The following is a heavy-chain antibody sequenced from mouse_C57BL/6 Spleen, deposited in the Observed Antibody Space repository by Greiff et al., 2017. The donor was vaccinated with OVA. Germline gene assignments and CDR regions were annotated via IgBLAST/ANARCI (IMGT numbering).Heavy chain of an antibody. D-gene: IGHD4-1*01. CDR2: INPSNGGT. CDR3: ARETGTGYFDV. J-gene: IGHJ1*03. Sequence: QVQLQQPGTELVKPGASVMLSCKASGYTFTSYWMHWVKQRPGQGLEWIGNINPSNGGTTYNEKFKSKATLTVDKSSSTAYLQISNLTSKDATVYYCARETGTGYFDVWGTGTTVTVSS. V-gene: IGHV1-53*01. CDR1: GYTFTSYW.